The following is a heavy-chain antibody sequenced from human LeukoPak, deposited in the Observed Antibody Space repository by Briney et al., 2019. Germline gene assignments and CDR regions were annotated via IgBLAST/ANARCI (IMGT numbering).Heavy chain of an antibody. Sequence: GVLRLSCAASGFTFDDYAMHWVRQAPGQGLEWVSLISGDGGSTYYADSVKGRFTISRDNSKNSLYLQMNSLRTEDTALYYCAKLGSGNFDYWGQGTLVTVSS. V-gene: IGHV3-43*02. J-gene: IGHJ4*02. CDR2: ISGDGGST. D-gene: IGHD2-15*01. CDR1: GFTFDDYA. CDR3: AKLGSGNFDY.